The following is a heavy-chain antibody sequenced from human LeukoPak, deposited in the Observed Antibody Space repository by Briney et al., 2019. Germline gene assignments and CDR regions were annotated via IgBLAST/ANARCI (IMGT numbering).Heavy chain of an antibody. CDR3: ARRYSSSWYDRYNWFDP. D-gene: IGHD6-13*01. CDR1: GGSFSGYY. J-gene: IGHJ5*02. CDR2: INHSGST. V-gene: IGHV4-34*01. Sequence: PSETLSLTCAVYGGSFSGYYWSWIRQPPGKGLEWIGEINHSGSTNYNPSLKSRVTISVDTSKNQFSLKPSSVTAADTAVYYCARRYSSSWYDRYNWFDPWGQGTLVTVSS.